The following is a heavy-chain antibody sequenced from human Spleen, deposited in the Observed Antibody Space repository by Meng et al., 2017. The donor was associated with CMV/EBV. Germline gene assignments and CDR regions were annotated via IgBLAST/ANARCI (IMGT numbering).Heavy chain of an antibody. J-gene: IGHJ6*02. V-gene: IGHV3-21*01. CDR3: AKGYYYGMDV. CDR1: GFTFSTFT. Sequence: GESLKISCVASGFTFSTFTMHWVRQAPGKGLEWVSSISSSSSYIYYADSVKGRFTISRDNAKNSLYLQMNSLRAEDTAVYYCAKGYYYGMDVWGQGTTVTVSS. CDR2: ISSSSSYI.